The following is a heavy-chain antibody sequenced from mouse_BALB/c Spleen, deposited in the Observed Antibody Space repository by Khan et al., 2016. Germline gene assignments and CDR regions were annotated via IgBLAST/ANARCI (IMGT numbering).Heavy chain of an antibody. CDR2: ILPGSGSI. CDR3: SRGLGRGYFDY. CDR1: GYTFSTYW. J-gene: IGHJ2*01. Sequence: QVQLQQPGAELMKPGASVKISCKATGYTFSTYWIEWVKQRPGHGLEWIGEILPGSGSINYNEKFKGKATFTADTSSNTAYMQLSSLTSDDSAVYYCSRGLGRGYFDYWGQGTTLTVSS. V-gene: IGHV1-9*01.